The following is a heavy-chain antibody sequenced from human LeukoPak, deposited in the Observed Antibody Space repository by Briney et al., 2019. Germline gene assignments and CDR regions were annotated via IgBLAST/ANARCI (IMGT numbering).Heavy chain of an antibody. Sequence: TGGSLRLSCSASGFTFTTYGMNWVRQAPGKGLEWVSGIGGSGVRTYYADSMKGRFTISRDNSRNTVYLQMKSLRDEDTAIYHCARVYSSGWYQWFDPWGQGILVTVSS. J-gene: IGHJ5*02. CDR3: ARVYSSGWYQWFDP. V-gene: IGHV3-23*01. CDR1: GFTFTTYG. D-gene: IGHD6-19*01. CDR2: IGGSGVRT.